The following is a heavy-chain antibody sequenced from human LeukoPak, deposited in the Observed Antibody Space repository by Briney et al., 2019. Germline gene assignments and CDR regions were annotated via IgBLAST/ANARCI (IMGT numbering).Heavy chain of an antibody. CDR1: GFTFSSYA. D-gene: IGHD2-2*01. Sequence: PGGSLRLSCAASGFTFSSYAMSWVRQAPGKGLEWVSAISGSGGSTYYADSVKGRFTISRDNSKKTLYLQMNSLRAGDTGVYYCAKGMLTVVPAAALDYWGQGTLVTVSS. CDR2: ISGSGGST. V-gene: IGHV3-23*01. CDR3: AKGMLTVVPAAALDY. J-gene: IGHJ4*02.